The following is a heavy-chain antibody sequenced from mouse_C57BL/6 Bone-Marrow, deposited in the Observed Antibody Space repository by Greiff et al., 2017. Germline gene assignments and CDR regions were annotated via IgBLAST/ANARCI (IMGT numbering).Heavy chain of an antibody. D-gene: IGHD1-1*01. Sequence: VKLQQPGAELVMPGASVKLSCKASGYTFTSYWMHWVKQRPGQGLEWIGEIDPSDSYTNYNQKFKGKSTLTVDKSSSTAYMQLSSLTSEDSAVYYCASFYYGTGYWYFDVWGTGTTVTVSS. CDR3: ASFYYGTGYWYFDV. V-gene: IGHV1-69*01. CDR2: IDPSDSYT. J-gene: IGHJ1*03. CDR1: GYTFTSYW.